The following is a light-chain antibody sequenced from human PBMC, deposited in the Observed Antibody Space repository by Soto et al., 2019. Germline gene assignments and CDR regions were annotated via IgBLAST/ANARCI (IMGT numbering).Light chain of an antibody. V-gene: IGKV1-27*01. J-gene: IGKJ3*01. CDR3: QKYNSALLT. CDR2: SAS. CDR1: QGISNY. Sequence: DIQMTQSPSSLSASVGDRVTITCRASQGISNYLAWYQQRPGTVPKLLIHSASTLQSGVPSRFSGSGSGTDFSLTISSLQPEDVATYYCQKYNSALLTFGPGTKVDLK.